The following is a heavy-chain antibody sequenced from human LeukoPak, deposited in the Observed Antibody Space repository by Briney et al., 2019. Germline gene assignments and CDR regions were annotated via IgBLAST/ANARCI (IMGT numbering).Heavy chain of an antibody. CDR2: INPNSGGT. CDR3: ARDWYYDFWSGPNNYYYYGMDV. Sequence: ASVKGSCKASGYTFTGYYMHWVRQATGQGLEWMGWINPNSGGTNYAQKFQGRVTMTRDTSISTASMELSRLRSDDTAVYYCARDWYYDFWSGPNNYYYYGMDVWGQGTTVTVSS. V-gene: IGHV1-2*02. D-gene: IGHD3-3*01. J-gene: IGHJ6*02. CDR1: GYTFTGYY.